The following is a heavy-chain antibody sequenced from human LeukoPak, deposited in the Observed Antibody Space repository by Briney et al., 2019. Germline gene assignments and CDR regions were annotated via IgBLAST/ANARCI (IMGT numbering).Heavy chain of an antibody. V-gene: IGHV6-1*01. CDR2: TYYRSKWYN. Sequence: SQTLSLTCAISGDSVSSNSAAWNWIRQSPSRGLEWLGRTYYRSKWYNDYAVSVKSRITINPDTSKNQFSLQLNSVTPEDTAVYYCARDVVVVVAATAGDYYYYYGMDVWGKGTTVTVSS. CDR1: GDSVSSNSAA. J-gene: IGHJ6*04. CDR3: ARDVVVVVAATAGDYYYYYGMDV. D-gene: IGHD2-15*01.